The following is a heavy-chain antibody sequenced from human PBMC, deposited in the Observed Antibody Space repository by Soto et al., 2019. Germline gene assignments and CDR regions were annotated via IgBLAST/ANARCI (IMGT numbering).Heavy chain of an antibody. Sequence: PSETLSLTCAVYGGSFSGYYWSWIRQPPGKGLEWIGEINHSGSTNYNPSLKSRVTISVDTSKNQFSLKLSSVTAADTAVYYCARYAYFTIFGVPRRYWFDPWGQGTLVTV. J-gene: IGHJ5*02. CDR1: GGSFSGYY. D-gene: IGHD3-3*01. V-gene: IGHV4-34*01. CDR2: INHSGST. CDR3: ARYAYFTIFGVPRRYWFDP.